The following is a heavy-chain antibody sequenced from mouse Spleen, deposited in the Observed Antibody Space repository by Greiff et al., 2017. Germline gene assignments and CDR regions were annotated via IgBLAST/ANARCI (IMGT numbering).Heavy chain of an antibody. D-gene: IGHD2-3*01. J-gene: IGHJ3*01. V-gene: IGHV5-6*01. CDR3: ARHLYDALGGFAY. Sequence: EVKLVESGGDLVKPGGSLKLSCAASGFPLSSYGMSWVRQTPDKRLEWVATISSGGSYTYYPDSVKGRFTISRDNAKNTLYLQMSSLKSEDTAMYYCARHLYDALGGFAYWGQGTLVTVSA. CDR2: ISSGGSYT. CDR1: GFPLSSYG.